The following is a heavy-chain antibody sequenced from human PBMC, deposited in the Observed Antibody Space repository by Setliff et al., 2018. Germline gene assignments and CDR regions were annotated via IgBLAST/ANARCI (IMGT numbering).Heavy chain of an antibody. J-gene: IGHJ5*02. CDR2: VDHSGST. V-gene: IGHV4-59*01. CDR3: ARDYQGGWFDP. D-gene: IGHD3-16*01. Sequence: SETLSLTCTISGGFTSSFYWSWIRQAPGKGLEWIGYVDHSGSTNFSPSLKSRGTISVDTSKTQVSLTLTSVTAADTAVYYCARDYQGGWFDPWGPGTLVTVS. CDR1: GGFTSSFY.